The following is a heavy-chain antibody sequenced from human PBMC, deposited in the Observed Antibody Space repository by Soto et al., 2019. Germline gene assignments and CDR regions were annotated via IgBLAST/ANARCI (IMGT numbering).Heavy chain of an antibody. CDR3: ARVWGGAFDI. J-gene: IGHJ3*02. CDR2: IYYSGST. CDR1: GRSIXSYY. D-gene: IGHD3-10*01. Sequence: SETLSLTCTFSGRSIXSYYWSWIRQPPGKGLEWIGYIYYSGSTNYNPSLKSRVTISVDTSKNQFSLKLSSVTAADTAVYYCARVWGGAFDIWGQGTMVTVSS. V-gene: IGHV4-59*01.